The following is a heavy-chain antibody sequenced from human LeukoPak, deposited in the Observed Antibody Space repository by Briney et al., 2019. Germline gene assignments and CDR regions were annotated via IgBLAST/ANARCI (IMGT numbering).Heavy chain of an antibody. CDR3: ARAGSGWSDFDY. V-gene: IGHV4-59*01. D-gene: IGHD6-19*01. CDR1: GGSISSYY. Sequence: PETLSLTCTVSGGSISSYYWSWIRQPPGKGLEWIGYIYYSGSTNYNPSLKSRVTISVDTSKNQFSLKLSSVTAADTAVYYCARAGSGWSDFDYWGQGTLVTVSS. J-gene: IGHJ4*02. CDR2: IYYSGST.